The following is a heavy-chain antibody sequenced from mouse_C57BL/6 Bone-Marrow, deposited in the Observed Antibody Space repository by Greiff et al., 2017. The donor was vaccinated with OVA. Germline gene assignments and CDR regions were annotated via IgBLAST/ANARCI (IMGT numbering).Heavy chain of an antibody. D-gene: IGHD1-1*02. CDR1: GYTFTDYN. CDR3: ARRDYAYAMDY. V-gene: IGHV1-18*01. Sequence: VQLKQSGPELVKPGASVTIPCKASGYTFTDYNMDWVKQSHGKSLEWIGDIIPNNGGTNYNQKFKGKATLTVDKSSSTAYMELRSLTSEDTAVYYCARRDYAYAMDYWGQGTSVTVSS. CDR2: IIPNNGGT. J-gene: IGHJ4*01.